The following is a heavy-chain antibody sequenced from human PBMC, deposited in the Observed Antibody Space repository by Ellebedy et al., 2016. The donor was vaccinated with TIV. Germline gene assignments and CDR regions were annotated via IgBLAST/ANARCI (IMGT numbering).Heavy chain of an antibody. CDR3: ARDQGWAVAGTPRFDC. J-gene: IGHJ4*02. Sequence: GESLKISCAASGFTFSSCWIRWVRQAPGKGLEWVASIKQDGSERLSVDSVKGRFTISQDNAKNSLYLQISSLRAEDTAVYYCARDQGWAVAGTPRFDCWGQGTLVTVSS. CDR2: IKQDGSER. CDR1: GFTFSSCW. V-gene: IGHV3-7*01. D-gene: IGHD6-19*01.